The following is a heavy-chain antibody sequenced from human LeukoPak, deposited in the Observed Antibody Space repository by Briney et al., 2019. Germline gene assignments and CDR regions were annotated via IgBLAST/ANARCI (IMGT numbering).Heavy chain of an antibody. CDR2: IHYSGST. D-gene: IGHD6-6*01. CDR3: ARDSSSHYYYYMDV. V-gene: IGHV4-39*07. J-gene: IGHJ6*03. CDR1: GGSISSLIYY. Sequence: ASETLSLTCTVSGGSISSLIYYWGWIRQPPGKGLEWIGSIHYSGSTYYSPSLKSRVTISVDTSRNQFSLKLTSVTAADTAVYYCARDSSSHYYYYMDVWGKGTTVTVSS.